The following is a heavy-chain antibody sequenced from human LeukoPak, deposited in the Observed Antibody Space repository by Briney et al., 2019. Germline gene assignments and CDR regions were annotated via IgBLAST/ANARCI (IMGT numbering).Heavy chain of an antibody. CDR2: IYYTGRT. J-gene: IGHJ5*02. V-gene: IGHV4-59*08. D-gene: IGHD3-22*01. Sequence: SETLSLTCIVSGGPISADYWNWIRQAPGKGLEWIGYIYYTGRTKYNPSLASRLTISIHTSKSQFSLKLSSVTAADTAVYYCARDSSGYYSGSWFDPWGQGTLVTASS. CDR3: ARDSSGYYSGSWFDP. CDR1: GGPISADY.